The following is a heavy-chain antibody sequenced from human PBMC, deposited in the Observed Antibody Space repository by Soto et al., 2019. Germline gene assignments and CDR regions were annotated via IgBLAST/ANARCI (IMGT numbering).Heavy chain of an antibody. J-gene: IGHJ4*02. CDR1: GVTFSSHG. D-gene: IGHD1-1*01. V-gene: IGHV3-33*01. Sequence: GGSLRLSCAASGVTFSSHGFHWVRQAPGKGPEWVAFIWSDGSNKYYADSVKGRFTISRDDSKNTLYLQMNSLRVEDTAVYYCARDRGNKYFDYWGQGTXVTVSS. CDR2: IWSDGSNK. CDR3: ARDRGNKYFDY.